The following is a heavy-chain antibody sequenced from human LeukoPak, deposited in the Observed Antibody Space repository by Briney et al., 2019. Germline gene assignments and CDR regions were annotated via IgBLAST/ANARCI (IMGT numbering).Heavy chain of an antibody. V-gene: IGHV3-53*01. J-gene: IGHJ6*02. CDR3: ARGRYCSGGSCTYYYYYGMDV. Sequence: DSVQGRFTISRDNSKNTLYLQMNSLRAEDTAVYYCARGRYCSGGSCTYYYYYGMDVWGQGTTVTVSS. D-gene: IGHD2-15*01.